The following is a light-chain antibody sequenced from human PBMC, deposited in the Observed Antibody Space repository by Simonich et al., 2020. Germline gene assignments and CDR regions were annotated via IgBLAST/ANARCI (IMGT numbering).Light chain of an antibody. V-gene: IGKV4-1*01. CDR1: QSVLYSSNNKNY. CDR3: QQYYSTPLT. CDR2: WAS. J-gene: IGKJ1*01. Sequence: DIVMTQSPDSLAVSLGERATINCKSSQSVLYSSNNKNYLAWYHQKPGQPPKLLIYWASTRESGVPDRFSGSGSGTDFTLTISRLQAEDVAVYYCQQYYSTPLTFGQGTKVEIK.